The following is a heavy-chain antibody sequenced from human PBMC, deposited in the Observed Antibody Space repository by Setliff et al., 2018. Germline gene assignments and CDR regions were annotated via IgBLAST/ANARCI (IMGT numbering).Heavy chain of an antibody. CDR1: GFTFSSSA. V-gene: IGHV3-74*03. CDR2: ISTDGSSI. D-gene: IGHD1-26*01. J-gene: IGHJ5*02. Sequence: PGGSLRLSCAASGFTFSSSAMSWVRQAPGKGLVWVARISTDGSSITYADSVKGRFTISRDNARNTLYLQMNSLTAEDTAVYYCARVGSKPQLGWFDPWGQGTLVTVSS. CDR3: ARVGSKPQLGWFDP.